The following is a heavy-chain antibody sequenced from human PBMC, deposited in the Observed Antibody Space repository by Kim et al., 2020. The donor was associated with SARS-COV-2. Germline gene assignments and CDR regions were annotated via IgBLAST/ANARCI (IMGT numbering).Heavy chain of an antibody. J-gene: IGHJ3*02. CDR3: ARVSSGWYGFDAFDI. V-gene: IGHV4-4*02. Sequence: PSLKSRVPISVDKARNQFSLKLSSVTAADTAVYYCARVSSGWYGFDAFDIWGQGTMVTVSS. D-gene: IGHD6-19*01.